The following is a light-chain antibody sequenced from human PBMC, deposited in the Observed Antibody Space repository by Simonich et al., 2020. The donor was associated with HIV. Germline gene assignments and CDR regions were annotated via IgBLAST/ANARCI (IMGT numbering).Light chain of an antibody. Sequence: QSALTQPASVSGSPGQSITISCTGTSSDVGSYNYVSWYQQHPGKAPKLMIFDVRNRPAGGSNRFSGSKSGNTASLTISGLQAEDEADYYCSSYTSSGALRVFGGGTKLTVL. V-gene: IGLV2-14*03. CDR3: SSYTSSGALRV. J-gene: IGLJ3*02. CDR2: DVR. CDR1: SSDVGSYNY.